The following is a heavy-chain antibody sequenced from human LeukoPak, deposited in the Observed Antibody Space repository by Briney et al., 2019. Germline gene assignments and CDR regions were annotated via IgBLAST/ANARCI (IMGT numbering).Heavy chain of an antibody. CDR3: ARDVRLGEFGELSYFDY. V-gene: IGHV1-18*01. J-gene: IGHJ4*02. CDR2: ISAYNGNT. D-gene: IGHD3-10*01. Sequence: EASVTVSCTASGYTFTSYGISWVRQAPGQGLEWMGWISAYNGNTNYAQKLQGRVTMTTDTSTSTAYMELRSLRSDDTAVYYCARDVRLGEFGELSYFDYWGQGTLVTVSS. CDR1: GYTFTSYG.